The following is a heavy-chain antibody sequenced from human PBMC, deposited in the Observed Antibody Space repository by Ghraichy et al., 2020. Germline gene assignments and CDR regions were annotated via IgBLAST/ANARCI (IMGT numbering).Heavy chain of an antibody. Sequence: GESLPLSCAASGFTFSSYWMSWVRQAPGKGLEWVANIKTDGSEQNYVDSVKGRFTISRDNAKNSLYLQMNSLRAEDTAVYYCARRIQGGHDTLWGLGTVVTVSS. CDR2: IKTDGSEQ. V-gene: IGHV3-7*03. D-gene: IGHD3-9*01. CDR3: ARRIQGGHDTL. J-gene: IGHJ3*01. CDR1: GFTFSSYW.